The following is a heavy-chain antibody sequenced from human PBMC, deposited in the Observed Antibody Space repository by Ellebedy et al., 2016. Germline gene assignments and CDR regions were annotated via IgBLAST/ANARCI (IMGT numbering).Heavy chain of an antibody. Sequence: GESLKISCAASGFTFSSYSMNWVRQAPGKGLEWVSHISRSSSVIYYADSVKGRFTISRDNTKNSLYLQMNSLRAEDTAVYYCARVRTTRNDYGDKPDYYYYMDVWGKGTTVTVSS. D-gene: IGHD4-17*01. V-gene: IGHV3-48*04. CDR1: GFTFSSYS. CDR2: ISRSSSVI. CDR3: ARVRTTRNDYGDKPDYYYYMDV. J-gene: IGHJ6*03.